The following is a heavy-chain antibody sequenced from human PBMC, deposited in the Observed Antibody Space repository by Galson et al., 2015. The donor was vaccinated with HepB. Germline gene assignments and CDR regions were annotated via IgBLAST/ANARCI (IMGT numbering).Heavy chain of an antibody. D-gene: IGHD3-22*01. V-gene: IGHV1-18*01. J-gene: IGHJ3*02. CDR1: GYSFSTHG. CDR2: ISVQNGNT. CDR3: ARVTGSGSYSWEIDAFDI. Sequence: SVKVSCKASGYSFSTHGISWVRQAPGQGLEWMGWISVQNGNTNYAQKLQGRVTMATDTSTSTAYMELRSLRSDDTAMYYCARVTGSGSYSWEIDAFDIWGQGTMVTVSS.